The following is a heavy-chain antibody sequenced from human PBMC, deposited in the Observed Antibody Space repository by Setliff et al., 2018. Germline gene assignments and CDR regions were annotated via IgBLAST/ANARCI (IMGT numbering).Heavy chain of an antibody. J-gene: IGHJ4*02. Sequence: GSLRLSCAASGFTFSFYSMNWVRQAPGKGLEWVASFIAGDSSTIYADSVKGRFTISRDNANQSLYLQMNSLRAEDTAVYYCAKDGDNYHDSGDYYHEFDYWGQGAQVTVSS. V-gene: IGHV3-21*04. CDR3: AKDGDNYHDSGDYYHEFDY. D-gene: IGHD3-22*01. CDR1: GFTFSFYS. CDR2: FIAGDSST.